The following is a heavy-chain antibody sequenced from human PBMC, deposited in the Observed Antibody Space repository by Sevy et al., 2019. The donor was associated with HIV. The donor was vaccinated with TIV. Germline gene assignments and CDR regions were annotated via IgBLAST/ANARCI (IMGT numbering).Heavy chain of an antibody. CDR2: ISGSGGST. V-gene: IGHV3-23*01. Sequence: GGSLRLSCAASGFTFSSYAMSWVRQAPGKGLEWVSAISGSGGSTYYADSVKGRFTISRDNSKNTLYLQMNSLRAEDTAVYYCAKDAFYGDYVNYYYYYMDVCGKGTTVTVSS. D-gene: IGHD4-17*01. CDR3: AKDAFYGDYVNYYYYYMDV. J-gene: IGHJ6*03. CDR1: GFTFSSYA.